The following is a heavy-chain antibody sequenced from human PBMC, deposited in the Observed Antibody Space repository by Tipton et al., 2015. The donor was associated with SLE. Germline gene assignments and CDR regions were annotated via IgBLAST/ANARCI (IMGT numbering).Heavy chain of an antibody. J-gene: IGHJ3*02. D-gene: IGHD1-26*01. Sequence: TLSLTCTVSGGSISSYYWSWIRQPAGEGLEWIGRIYTSGSTNYNPSLKSRVTISVDTSKNQFSLKLSSVTAADTAVYYCASGGSDAGAFDIWGQGTMVTVSS. CDR3: ASGGSDAGAFDI. CDR1: GGSISSYY. CDR2: IYTSGST. V-gene: IGHV4-4*07.